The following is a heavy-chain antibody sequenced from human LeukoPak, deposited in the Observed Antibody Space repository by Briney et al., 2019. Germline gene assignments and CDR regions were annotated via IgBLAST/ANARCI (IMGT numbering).Heavy chain of an antibody. Sequence: PGESLKISCKGSGYSFTSYWIGWVRQMPGKGLEWMGIIYPGDSDTRYSPSFQGQVTISADKSISTAYLQWSSLKASDTAMYYCARHLEGGSYVTEFDYWGQGTLVTVSS. CDR3: ARHLEGGSYVTEFDY. CDR2: IYPGDSDT. J-gene: IGHJ4*02. V-gene: IGHV5-51*01. D-gene: IGHD3-16*01. CDR1: GYSFTSYW.